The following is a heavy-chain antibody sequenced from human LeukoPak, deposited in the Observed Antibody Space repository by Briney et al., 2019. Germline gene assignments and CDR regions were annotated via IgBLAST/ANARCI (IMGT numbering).Heavy chain of an antibody. J-gene: IGHJ6*03. V-gene: IGHV4-59*01. CDR1: DGSIRDSY. CDR2: IYYSGST. Sequence: PSETLSLTCTVSDGSIRDSYWTSVRQSPGTRLEWIGCIYYSGSTNYSPSLTSRVTISVDTSKNQFSLRLSSVTVADTAVYYYARANADLTVRGLIDYYYYMDVWGKGTTVTVSS. D-gene: IGHD3-16*02. CDR3: ARANADLTVRGLIDYYYYMDV.